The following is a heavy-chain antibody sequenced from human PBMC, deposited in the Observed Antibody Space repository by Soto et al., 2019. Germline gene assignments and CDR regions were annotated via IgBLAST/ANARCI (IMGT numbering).Heavy chain of an antibody. Sequence: SVKVSCKASGGTFSSYAISWVRQAPGQGLEWMGGIIPIFGTANYAQKFQGRVTITADEATSTAYMELSSRRSEDTAVYYCARGPQQLVRGAYYYYYGMDVWGQGTTVTSP. J-gene: IGHJ6*02. V-gene: IGHV1-69*13. CDR3: ARGPQQLVRGAYYYYYGMDV. CDR2: IIPIFGTA. CDR1: GGTFSSYA. D-gene: IGHD6-13*01.